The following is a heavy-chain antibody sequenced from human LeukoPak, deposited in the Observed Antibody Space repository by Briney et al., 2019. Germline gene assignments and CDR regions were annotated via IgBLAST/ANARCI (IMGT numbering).Heavy chain of an antibody. D-gene: IGHD1-1*01. CDR3: ATNVRFFDS. J-gene: IGHJ4*02. CDR2: VDHTGNT. CDR1: DDSISNSIW. V-gene: IGHV4/OR15-8*02. Sequence: SETLSLTCTVSDDSISNSIWWSWLRQPPGKGLEWIGEVDHTGNTNYRPSLDSRVTLSIDTSKNQFSLTLTSVTAADTAVYYCATNVRFFDSWGQGTRVTVSS.